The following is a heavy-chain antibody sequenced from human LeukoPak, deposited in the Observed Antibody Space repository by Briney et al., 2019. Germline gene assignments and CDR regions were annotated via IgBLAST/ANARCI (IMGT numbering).Heavy chain of an antibody. D-gene: IGHD2-2*01. CDR3: ARGVVVAPRSAFDI. V-gene: IGHV3-7*01. CDR2: INQDGSEK. J-gene: IGHJ3*02. Sequence: GGSLRLSCAASGFTFSSYWITWVRQAPGKGLEWVANINQDGSEKCYVDSVKGRFTISRDNAKNSLSLHMNSLRVEDTAVYYCARGVVVAPRSAFDIWGQGTMVTVSS. CDR1: GFTFSSYW.